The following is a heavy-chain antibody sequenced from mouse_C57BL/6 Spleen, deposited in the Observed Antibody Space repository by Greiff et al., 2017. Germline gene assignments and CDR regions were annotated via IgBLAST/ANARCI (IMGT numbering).Heavy chain of an antibody. CDR1: GFTFSDYG. J-gene: IGHJ2*01. V-gene: IGHV5-17*01. CDR3: ARLDYYGSSYYFDY. D-gene: IGHD1-1*01. Sequence: EVNLVESGGGLVKPGGSLKLSCAASGFTFSDYGMHWVRQAPEKGLEWVAYISSGSSTIYYADTVKGRVTISRDNARNTLFMQMTSLRSEDTAMYYCARLDYYGSSYYFDYWGQGTTLTVSS. CDR2: ISSGSSTI.